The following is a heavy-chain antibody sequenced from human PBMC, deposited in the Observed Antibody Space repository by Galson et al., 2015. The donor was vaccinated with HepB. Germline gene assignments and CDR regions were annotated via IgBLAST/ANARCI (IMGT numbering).Heavy chain of an antibody. CDR1: GFTFSSYA. Sequence: SLRLSCAASGFTFSSYAMSWVRQAPGKGLEWVSGISGSGGSTYYADSVKGRFTISRDNSKNTLYLQMNSLRAEDTAVYYCAKVESGYYDSSGYYFGLQYWYFDLWGRGTLVTVSS. J-gene: IGHJ2*01. D-gene: IGHD3-22*01. V-gene: IGHV3-23*01. CDR2: ISGSGGST. CDR3: AKVESGYYDSSGYYFGLQYWYFDL.